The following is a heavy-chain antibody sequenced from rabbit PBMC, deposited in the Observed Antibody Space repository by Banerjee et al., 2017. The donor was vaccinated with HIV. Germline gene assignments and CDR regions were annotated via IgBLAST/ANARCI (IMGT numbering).Heavy chain of an antibody. CDR2: IATSSGTT. Sequence: QQQLEESGGGLVKPGGTLSLTCKASGIDFSSNTLCWVRQAPGKGLELIACIATSSGTTWYANWVDGRFTISKSTSLNTVDLNMTSLTAADTATYFCARWRGAYYFDLWGPGTLVTVS. J-gene: IGHJ4*01. CDR3: ARWRGAYYFDL. V-gene: IGHV1S43*01. D-gene: IGHD1-1*01. CDR1: GIDFSSNT.